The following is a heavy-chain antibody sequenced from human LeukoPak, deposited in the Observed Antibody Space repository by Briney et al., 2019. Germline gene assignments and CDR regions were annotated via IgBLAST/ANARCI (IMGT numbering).Heavy chain of an antibody. V-gene: IGHV3-74*01. CDR3: ARVIPWELLGGIDY. J-gene: IGHJ4*02. CDR1: GFTFSSYW. Sequence: GGSLRLSCAASGFTFSSYWMHWVRQAPGKGLVWVSRINSDGSSTSYADSVKGRFTISRDNAKNTLYLQMNSLRAEDTAVYYCARVIPWELLGGIDYWGQGTLVTVSS. CDR2: INSDGSST. D-gene: IGHD1-26*01.